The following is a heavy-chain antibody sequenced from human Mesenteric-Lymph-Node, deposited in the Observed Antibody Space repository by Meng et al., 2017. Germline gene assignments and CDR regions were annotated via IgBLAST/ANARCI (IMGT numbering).Heavy chain of an antibody. CDR3: ARGFVKYTVTRVGNWFDP. D-gene: IGHD4-17*01. J-gene: IGHJ5*02. V-gene: IGHV4-34*01. CDR1: GGSFSGYY. CDR2: INHSGST. Sequence: VQLTQCGAGLLKPSETLSPTCAVYGGSFSGYYWSWIRQPPGKGLEWIGEINHSGSTNYNPSLKSRVTISVDTSKNQFSLKLSSVTAADTAVYYCARGFVKYTVTRVGNWFDPWGQGTLVTVSS.